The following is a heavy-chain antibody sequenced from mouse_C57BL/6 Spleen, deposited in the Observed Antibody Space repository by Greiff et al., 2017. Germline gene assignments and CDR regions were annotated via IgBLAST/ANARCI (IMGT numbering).Heavy chain of an antibody. Sequence: EVKLMESGGGLVQPGGSLSLSCAASGFTFTDYYMSWVRQPPGKALEWLGFIRNKANGYTAEYSASVKGRFTISRDNSQSILYLQMNALRAEASATYYCASGNYGFAYWGQGTLVTVSA. V-gene: IGHV7-3*01. J-gene: IGHJ3*01. CDR2: IRNKANGYTA. D-gene: IGHD2-1*01. CDR1: GFTFTDYY. CDR3: ASGNYGFAY.